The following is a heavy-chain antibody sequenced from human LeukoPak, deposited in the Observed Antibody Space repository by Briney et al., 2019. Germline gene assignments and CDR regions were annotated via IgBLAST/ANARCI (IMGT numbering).Heavy chain of an antibody. CDR1: GGSISNSNYY. CDR3: AKWLLFNRYYYGIDV. CDR2: TYYSGST. J-gene: IGHJ6*02. D-gene: IGHD5-24*01. Sequence: KPSETLSLTCTVSGGSISNSNYYRDWIRQPPGKGLEWIGTTYYSGSTYYNPSLKDRVTISVDTSKNQFSLRLSSVNPADTAVYYCAKWLLFNRYYYGIDVWGRGTTVTVSS. V-gene: IGHV4-39*01.